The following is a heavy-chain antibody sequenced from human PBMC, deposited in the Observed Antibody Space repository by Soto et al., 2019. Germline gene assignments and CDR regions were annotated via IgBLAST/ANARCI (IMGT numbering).Heavy chain of an antibody. D-gene: IGHD5-12*01. Sequence: PSETLSLTCAVYGGSFSGYYWSWIRQPPGKGLEWIGEINHSGSTNYNPSLKSRVTISVDTSKNQFSLKLSSVTAADTAVYYCASGYEMNWFDPWGQGTLVTVSS. CDR3: ASGYEMNWFDP. CDR1: GGSFSGYY. J-gene: IGHJ5*02. V-gene: IGHV4-34*01. CDR2: INHSGST.